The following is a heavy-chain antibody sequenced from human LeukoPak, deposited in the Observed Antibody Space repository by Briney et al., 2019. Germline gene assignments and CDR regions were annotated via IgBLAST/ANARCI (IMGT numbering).Heavy chain of an antibody. V-gene: IGHV3-73*01. CDR2: IRSKANSYAT. D-gene: IGHD3-10*01. J-gene: IGHJ6*03. CDR3: TRRGDYYGSGSYYQYYYYYYYMDV. CDR1: GFAFSGSA. Sequence: GGSLRLCWAAAGFAFSGSAMQCVCQASWGELEWVGRIRSKANSYATAYAASVKGMFTISRDDSKNTAYLQMNSLKTEDTAVYYCTRRGDYYGSGSYYQYYYYYYYMDVWGKGTTVTVSS.